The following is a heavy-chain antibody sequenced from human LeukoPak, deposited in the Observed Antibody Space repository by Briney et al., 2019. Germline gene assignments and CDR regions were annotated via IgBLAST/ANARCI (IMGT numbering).Heavy chain of an antibody. V-gene: IGHV4-39*06. D-gene: IGHD6-6*01. CDR3: ARDLSSSVAFDI. J-gene: IGHJ3*02. Sequence: SETLSLTCTVSGGSISSSSFYWGWIRQPPGKGLEWIGSIYYSGTTYYNPSLKSRVTKSIDTSKNRFPLKLSSVTAADTAVYYCARDLSSSVAFDIWGQGTMVTVSS. CDR1: GGSISSSSFY. CDR2: IYYSGTT.